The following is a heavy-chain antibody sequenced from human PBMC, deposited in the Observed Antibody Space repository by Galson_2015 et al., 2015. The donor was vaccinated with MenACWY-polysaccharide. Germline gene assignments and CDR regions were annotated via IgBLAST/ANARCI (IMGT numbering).Heavy chain of an antibody. D-gene: IGHD5-12*01. CDR1: GFTFSTYW. CDR2: IKSDGSST. J-gene: IGHJ4*02. Sequence: SLRLSCAASGFTFSTYWMHWVRQAPGKGLVWVSRIKSDGSSTNYADSVKVRFTISRDNPKNTLYLQMNSLRAEDTALYNCARGYSAYDRGQGTLVPVSA. CDR3: ARGYSAYD. V-gene: IGHV3-74*01.